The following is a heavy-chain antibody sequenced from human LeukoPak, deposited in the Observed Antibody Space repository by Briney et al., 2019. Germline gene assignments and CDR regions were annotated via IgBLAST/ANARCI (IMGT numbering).Heavy chain of an antibody. CDR3: ARDSSDCSSTSCSLRTFDY. CDR1: GGTFSSYA. J-gene: IGHJ4*02. D-gene: IGHD2-2*01. V-gene: IGHV1-69*04. CDR2: IIPILGIA. Sequence: SVKVSCKASGGTFSSYAISWVRQAPGQGLEWMGRIIPILGIANYAQKFQGRVTITADKSTSTAYMELSSLRSEDTAVYYCARDSSDCSSTSCSLRTFDYWGQGTLVTVSS.